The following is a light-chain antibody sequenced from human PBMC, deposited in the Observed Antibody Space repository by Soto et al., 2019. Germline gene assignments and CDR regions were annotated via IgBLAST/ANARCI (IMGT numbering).Light chain of an antibody. Sequence: DIQMTQSPSSLSASVGDRGTITSQASQNINNYLNWYQQKPGRAPNLLISRASSLQSGVPSRFSGIGFGTDFTLTISSLHSEDCATYACQQRHITKYSFRQVTKVDIK. J-gene: IGKJ2*03. CDR1: QNINNY. V-gene: IGKV1-39*01. CDR3: QQRHITKYS. CDR2: RAS.